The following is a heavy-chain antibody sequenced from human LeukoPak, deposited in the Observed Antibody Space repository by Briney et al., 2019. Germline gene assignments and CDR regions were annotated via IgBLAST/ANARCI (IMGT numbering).Heavy chain of an antibody. Sequence: GGSLRPSCTGSGFAFSNYWMSWVRQAPGKGLEWVANIKYDGSEKYYVDSVKGRLTISRDNAKNSLYLQMNSLRAEDTAVYYCAREPVRKRWFDSWGQGTLVTVSS. V-gene: IGHV3-7*03. CDR3: AREPVRKRWFDS. J-gene: IGHJ5*01. CDR2: IKYDGSEK. D-gene: IGHD3-10*01. CDR1: GFAFSNYW.